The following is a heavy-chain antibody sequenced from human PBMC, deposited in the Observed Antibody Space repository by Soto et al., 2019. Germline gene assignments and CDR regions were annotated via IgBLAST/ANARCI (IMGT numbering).Heavy chain of an antibody. V-gene: IGHV4-34*01. CDR3: ARGSGDTARIAPFDY. Sequence: PSETLSLTYAVYGGSFSGYYWSRIRQPPGKGLEWIGEINHSGSTNYNPSLKSRVTISVDTSKNQFSLKLSSVTAADTAVYYCARGSGDTARIAPFDYWGQGTLVTVSS. CDR1: GGSFSGYY. J-gene: IGHJ4*02. D-gene: IGHD5-18*01. CDR2: INHSGST.